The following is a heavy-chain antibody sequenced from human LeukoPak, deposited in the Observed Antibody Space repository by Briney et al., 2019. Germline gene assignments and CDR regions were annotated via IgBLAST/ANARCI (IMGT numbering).Heavy chain of an antibody. CDR2: IDHSGST. J-gene: IGHJ5*02. Sequence: SETLSLTCAVYGGSFSGYYWSWIRQPPGKGLGWIGEIDHSGSTHYNPSLKSRVTISVDTSKNQFSLKLTSVTAADTAVYYCARVPRGGYYYGLVDPWGQGTLVTVSS. CDR1: GGSFSGYY. CDR3: ARVPRGGYYYGLVDP. D-gene: IGHD3-22*01. V-gene: IGHV4-34*01.